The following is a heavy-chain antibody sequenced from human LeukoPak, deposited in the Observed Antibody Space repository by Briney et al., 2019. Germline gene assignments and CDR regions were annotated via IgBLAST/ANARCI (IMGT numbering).Heavy chain of an antibody. CDR3: AREGGWPPNFDAFDI. Sequence: GGSLRLSCEASGYTFSEYGMTWIRQAPGKGLEWVANIKEDGGETYYVDSVKGRFTISRDNAKNSLYLEMTSLRGDDTAVYFCAREGGWPPNFDAFDIWGQGTMVTVSS. D-gene: IGHD1-1*01. V-gene: IGHV3-7*05. J-gene: IGHJ3*02. CDR2: IKEDGGET. CDR1: GYTFSEYG.